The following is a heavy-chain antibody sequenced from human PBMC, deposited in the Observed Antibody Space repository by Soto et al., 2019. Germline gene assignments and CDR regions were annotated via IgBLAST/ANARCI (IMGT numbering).Heavy chain of an antibody. Sequence: QVQLVESGGGVVQPGRSLRLSCAASGFTFSSYGMRWVRQAPGKGLEWVAVISYDGSNKYYADSVKGRFTISRDNSKNTLYLQMNSLRAEDTAVYYCAKDQWGDSSGWYKISYYYYYGMDVWGQGTTVTVSS. CDR1: GFTFSSYG. J-gene: IGHJ6*02. D-gene: IGHD6-19*01. CDR3: AKDQWGDSSGWYKISYYYYYGMDV. CDR2: ISYDGSNK. V-gene: IGHV3-30*18.